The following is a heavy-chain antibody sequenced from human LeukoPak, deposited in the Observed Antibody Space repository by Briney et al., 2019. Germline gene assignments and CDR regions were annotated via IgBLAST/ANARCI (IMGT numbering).Heavy chain of an antibody. CDR1: GGSISSGGYY. J-gene: IGHJ4*02. CDR2: IYYSRST. Sequence: SETLSLTCTVSGGSISSGGYYWSWIRQHPGKGLEWIGYIYYSRSTYYNPSLKSRVTISVDTSKNQFSLKLSSVTAADTAVYYCARVASGWFDYWGQGTLVTVSS. CDR3: ARVASGWFDY. D-gene: IGHD6-19*01. V-gene: IGHV4-31*03.